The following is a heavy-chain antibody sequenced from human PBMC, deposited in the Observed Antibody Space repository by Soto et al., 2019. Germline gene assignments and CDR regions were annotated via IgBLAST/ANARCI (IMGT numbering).Heavy chain of an antibody. V-gene: IGHV3-23*03. Sequence: GGSLRLSCAASGFTFSDYYMSWIRQAPGKGLEWVSLLYNGGANTYHADSVKGRFSISRDNSENTLYLQMNSLRAEDTAVYYWAKEVERRFDFQYWGQGSLVTVSS. CDR1: GFTFSDYY. D-gene: IGHD1-1*01. CDR3: AKEVERRFDFQY. CDR2: LYNGGANT. J-gene: IGHJ4*02.